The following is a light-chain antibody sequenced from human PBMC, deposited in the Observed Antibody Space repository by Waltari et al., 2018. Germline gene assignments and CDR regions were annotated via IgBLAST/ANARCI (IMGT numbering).Light chain of an antibody. J-gene: IGKJ1*01. Sequence: VLTQSPGTLSLSPGERASLFCRASQSISRYLVWYQQRPGQAPRLLIYSASIMASGIPDRFSGSGSGTDFTLSISRLEPEDFAVYYCQNHERLPATFGQGTRVEIK. CDR3: QNHERLPAT. CDR2: SAS. V-gene: IGKV3-20*01. CDR1: QSISRY.